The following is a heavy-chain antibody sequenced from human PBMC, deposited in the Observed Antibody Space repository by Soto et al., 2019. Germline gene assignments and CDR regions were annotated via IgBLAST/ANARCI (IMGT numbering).Heavy chain of an antibody. D-gene: IGHD2-2*01. J-gene: IGHJ4*02. V-gene: IGHV1-46*01. CDR3: ARDGVVVPSALYYFAY. Sequence: ASVKVSCKASGYTFTSYYMHWVRQAPGQGLEWMGIINPSGYGTSYAQKFQGRVTMTRDTSTSTFYMELRSLRSDDTAVYFCARDGVVVPSALYYFAYRGKGTLVTVSS. CDR1: GYTFTSYY. CDR2: INPSGYGT.